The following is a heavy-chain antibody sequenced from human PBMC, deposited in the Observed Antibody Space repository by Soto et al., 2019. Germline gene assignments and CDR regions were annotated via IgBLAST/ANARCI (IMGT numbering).Heavy chain of an antibody. D-gene: IGHD6-19*01. CDR1: GYTFTSYG. V-gene: IGHV1-18*01. CDR3: ARDPAVALIDY. J-gene: IGHJ4*02. Sequence: ASVKVSCKASGYTFTSYGISWVRQAPGQGLEWMGWISAYNGNTKYAQKLQGRVTMTTDTSTSTAYMELRSLRSEDTAVYYCARDPAVALIDYWGQGTLVTGSS. CDR2: ISAYNGNT.